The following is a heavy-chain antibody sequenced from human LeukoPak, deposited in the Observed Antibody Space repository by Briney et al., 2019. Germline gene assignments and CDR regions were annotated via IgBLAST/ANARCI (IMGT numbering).Heavy chain of an antibody. CDR1: GYSISSGYY. J-gene: IGHJ5*02. CDR2: IYHSGST. V-gene: IGHV4-38-2*01. CDR3: ARLAGGYNWFDP. D-gene: IGHD3-10*01. Sequence: SETLSLTYAVSGYSISSGYYWGWIRQPPGKGLEWIGSIYHSGSTYYNPSLKSRVTISVDTSKNQFSLKLSSVTAADTAVYYCARLAGGYNWFDPWGQGTLVTVSS.